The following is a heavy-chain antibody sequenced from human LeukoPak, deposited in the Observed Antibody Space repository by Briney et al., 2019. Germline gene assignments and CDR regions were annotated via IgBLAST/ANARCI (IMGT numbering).Heavy chain of an antibody. J-gene: IGHJ1*01. CDR1: GFTFSSYW. CDR3: ARYYSSGWYAEYFQH. D-gene: IGHD6-19*01. V-gene: IGHV3-7*01. CDR2: IKQDGSEK. Sequence: GGSLRLSCAASGFTFSSYWMSWVRQAPGKGLEWVANIKQDGSEKYYVDSVKGRFTISRDNAKNSLYLQMNSLRAEDTAVYYCARYYSSGWYAEYFQHWGQGTLVTVSS.